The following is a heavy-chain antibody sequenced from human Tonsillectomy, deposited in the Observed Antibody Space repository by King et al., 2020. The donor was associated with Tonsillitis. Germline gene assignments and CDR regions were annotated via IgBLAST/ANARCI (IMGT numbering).Heavy chain of an antibody. CDR3: ARRDGALYYYYYSMDV. CDR2: ISYDGSNK. CDR1: GFTFSSYA. Sequence: VQLVESGGGVVQPGRSLRLSCAASGFTFSSYAMHWVRQAPGKGLEWVAAISYDGSNKYYADSVKSRFTISRDNSKKTLYLQMNSLRAEDTAVYYCARRDGALYYYYYSMDVWGQGTTVTVSS. J-gene: IGHJ6*02. V-gene: IGHV3-30*04. D-gene: IGHD2-21*02.